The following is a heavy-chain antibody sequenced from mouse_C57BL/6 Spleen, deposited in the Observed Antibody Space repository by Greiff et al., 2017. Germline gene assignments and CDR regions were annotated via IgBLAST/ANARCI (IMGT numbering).Heavy chain of an antibody. CDR3: VPIYYGNYGYFDY. Sequence: VQLQQSGPELVKPGASVKISCKASGYSFTGYYMNWVKQSPEKSLEWIGEINPSTGGTTYNQKFKAKATLTVDKSSSTAYMQLRSLTSEDSAVYYCVPIYYGNYGYFDYWGQGTTLTVSS. J-gene: IGHJ2*01. V-gene: IGHV1-42*01. CDR2: INPSTGGT. D-gene: IGHD2-1*01. CDR1: GYSFTGYY.